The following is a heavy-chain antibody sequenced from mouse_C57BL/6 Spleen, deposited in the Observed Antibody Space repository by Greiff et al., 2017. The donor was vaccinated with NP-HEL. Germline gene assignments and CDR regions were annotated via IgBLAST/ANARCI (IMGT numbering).Heavy chain of an antibody. J-gene: IGHJ2*01. CDR1: GFNIKDDY. Sequence: DVKLQESGAELVRPGASVKLSCTASGFNIKDDYMHWVKQRPEQGLEWIGWIDPENGDTEYASKFQGKATITADTSSNTAYLQLSSLTFEDTAVYYCTTGDYDEDYWGQGTTLTVSS. D-gene: IGHD2-4*01. CDR2: IDPENGDT. V-gene: IGHV14-4*01. CDR3: TTGDYDEDY.